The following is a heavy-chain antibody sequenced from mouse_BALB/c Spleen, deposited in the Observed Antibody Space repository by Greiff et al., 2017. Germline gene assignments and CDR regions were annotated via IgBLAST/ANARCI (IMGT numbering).Heavy chain of an antibody. CDR2: ISSGSSTI. V-gene: IGHV5-17*02. Sequence: EVMLVESGGGLVQPGGSRKLSCAASGFTFSSFGMHWVRQAPEKGLEWVAYISSGSSTIYYADTVKGRFTISRDNPKNTLFLQMTSLRSEDTAMYYCARSGGQYYFDYWGQGTTLTVSS. J-gene: IGHJ2*01. CDR3: ARSGGQYYFDY. CDR1: GFTFSSFG.